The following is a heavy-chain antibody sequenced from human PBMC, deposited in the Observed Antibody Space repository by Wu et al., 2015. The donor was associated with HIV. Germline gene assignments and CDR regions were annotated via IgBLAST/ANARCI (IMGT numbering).Heavy chain of an antibody. J-gene: IGHJ4*02. CDR2: ISAYNGNT. CDR3: ARGGPNGGYYDSGIYYFDT. V-gene: IGHV1-18*01. CDR1: GYTFRSYG. Sequence: QVQLLQSGAEVKKPGASVMVSCKASGYTFRSYGFTWVRQAPGQGLEWMGWISAYNGNTNYTQNLQGRVTMTTDTSTSTAYMELSSLRSDDTAVYFCARGGPNGGYYDSGIYYFDTWGQGTLVTVSS. D-gene: IGHD3-22*01.